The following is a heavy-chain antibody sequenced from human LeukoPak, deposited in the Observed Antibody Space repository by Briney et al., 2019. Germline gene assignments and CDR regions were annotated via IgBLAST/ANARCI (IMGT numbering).Heavy chain of an antibody. D-gene: IGHD3-22*01. V-gene: IGHV3-23*01. CDR2: ISGSGGST. Sequence: GGSLRLSCAASGFTFSSYGMSWVRQAPGKGLEWVSAISGSGGSTYYADSVKGRFTISRDNSKNTLYLQMNSLRAEDTAVYYCAKDPPYYYDSSVLIVGYFDYWGQGTLVTVSS. CDR1: GFTFSSYG. J-gene: IGHJ4*02. CDR3: AKDPPYYYDSSVLIVGYFDY.